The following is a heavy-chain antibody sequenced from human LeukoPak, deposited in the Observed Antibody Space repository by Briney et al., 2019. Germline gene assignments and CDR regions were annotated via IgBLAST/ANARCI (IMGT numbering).Heavy chain of an antibody. V-gene: IGHV3-7*01. CDR3: ARDPHTALDY. J-gene: IGHJ4*02. Sequence: PGGSLRLSCAASGFTLSSYWMTWVRQAPGKGLEWVANINQDGSQKYYVDSVKGRFTVSRDNAKNSLYLQMNSLRAEDTAVYYCARDPHTALDYWGQGTLVTVSS. CDR2: INQDGSQK. CDR1: GFTLSSYW. D-gene: IGHD5-18*01.